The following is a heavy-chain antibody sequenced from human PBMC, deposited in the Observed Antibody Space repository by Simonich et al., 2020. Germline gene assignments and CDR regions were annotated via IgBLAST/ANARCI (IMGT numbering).Heavy chain of an antibody. CDR1: GSTFTSYG. V-gene: IGHV1-18*01. CDR3: ARSTTGTTAFDI. J-gene: IGHJ3*02. Sequence: QVQLVQSGAEVKKPGASVKVSCKASGSTFTSYGISWVRQAPGKGLDWMGWISAYHCNNNYAHRLQDRVTMTTDPSTSTAYMELRSLRSDDTAVYYCARSTTGTTAFDIWGQGTMVTVSS. CDR2: ISAYHCNN. D-gene: IGHD1-1*01.